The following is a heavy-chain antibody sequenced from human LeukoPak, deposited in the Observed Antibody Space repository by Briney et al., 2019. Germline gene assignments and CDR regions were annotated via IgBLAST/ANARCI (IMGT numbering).Heavy chain of an antibody. CDR2: IYPGDSDT. CDR1: GYSFTSYW. V-gene: IGHV5-51*01. CDR3: ARVSLGATRGY. J-gene: IGHJ4*02. D-gene: IGHD1-26*01. Sequence: GESLKISCKGSGYSFTSYWIGWVRQMPGKGLEWMGIIYPGDSDTRYSPSFQGQVTISADKSISTAYLQWSSLRSEDTAVYYCARVSLGATRGYWGQGTLVTVSS.